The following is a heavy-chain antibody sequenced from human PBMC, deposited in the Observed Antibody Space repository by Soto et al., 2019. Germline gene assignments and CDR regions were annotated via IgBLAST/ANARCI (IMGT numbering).Heavy chain of an antibody. Sequence: QVQLQESGPGLVKPSQTLSLTCTVSGGSISSGGYYWSWIRQHPGKGLEWIGYIYYSGSTYYNPSFNGRFTTSVDTSKNPFSLTLSSVTAADTAVYYCASLFGPYDYWGQGTLVTVSS. D-gene: IGHD3-3*01. CDR1: GGSISSGGYY. CDR3: ASLFGPYDY. J-gene: IGHJ4*02. V-gene: IGHV4-31*03. CDR2: IYYSGST.